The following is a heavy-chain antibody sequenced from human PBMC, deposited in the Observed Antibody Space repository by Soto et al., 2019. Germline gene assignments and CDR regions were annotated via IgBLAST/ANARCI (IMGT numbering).Heavy chain of an antibody. Sequence: GGSLRLSCAASGFTFSSYGIHWVRQAPGKGLEWVAVISYDGSNKYYADSVKGRFTISRDNSKNTRYLQMNSLRAEDTAVYYCAKGVATYLPAAGQEYDYWGQGTLVTVSS. J-gene: IGHJ4*02. V-gene: IGHV3-30*18. CDR1: GFTFSSYG. CDR2: ISYDGSNK. D-gene: IGHD6-19*01. CDR3: AKGVATYLPAAGQEYDY.